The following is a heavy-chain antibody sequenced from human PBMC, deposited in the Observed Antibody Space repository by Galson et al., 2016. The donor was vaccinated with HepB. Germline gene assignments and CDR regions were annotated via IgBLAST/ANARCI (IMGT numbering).Heavy chain of an antibody. J-gene: IGHJ4*02. CDR2: ISGSGAST. D-gene: IGHD3-22*01. CDR1: GFTFSNYD. V-gene: IGHV3-23*01. CDR3: AREDSSGYYYCDY. Sequence: SLRLSCAASGFTFSNYDMSWVRQAPGRGLEWVSGISGSGASTTYADSVKGRFTISRDNSKNSLYLQMNSLRAEDTAVYYCAREDSSGYYYCDYWGQGTLVTVSS.